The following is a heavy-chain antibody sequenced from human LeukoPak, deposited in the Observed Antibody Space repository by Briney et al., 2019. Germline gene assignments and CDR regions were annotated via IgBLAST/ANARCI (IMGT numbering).Heavy chain of an antibody. Sequence: GGSLRLSCAASGFTFSSYSMNWVRQAPGKGLEWVSSISSSSSYIYYADSVKGRFTISRDNAKNSLYLQMNSLRAEDTAVYYCAKDSAFYYIDVWGKGTTVIISS. CDR1: GFTFSSYS. D-gene: IGHD3-10*01. V-gene: IGHV3-21*01. J-gene: IGHJ6*03. CDR2: ISSSSSYI. CDR3: AKDSAFYYIDV.